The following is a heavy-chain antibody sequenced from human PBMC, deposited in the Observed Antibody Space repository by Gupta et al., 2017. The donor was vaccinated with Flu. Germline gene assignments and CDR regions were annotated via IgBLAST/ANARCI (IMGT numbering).Heavy chain of an antibody. CDR2: ISSSSSYI. CDR1: GFTFSTYG. V-gene: IGHV3-21*01. D-gene: IGHD1-26*01. CDR3: ARQWEFRRSIDY. Sequence: EVQLVESGGGLVKPGGSLRLSCAASGFTFSTYGMTWVRQAPGKGLEWVSSISSSSSYIYYADSVKDRFTISRDNAKNSLFLQMNSLRAEDTAVYYCARQWEFRRSIDYWGQGTLVTVSS. J-gene: IGHJ4*02.